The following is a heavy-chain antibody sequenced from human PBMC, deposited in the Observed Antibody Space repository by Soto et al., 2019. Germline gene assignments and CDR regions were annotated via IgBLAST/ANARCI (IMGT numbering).Heavy chain of an antibody. CDR3: ATFRFCTSTSCYGREGGF. CDR1: GFTFSSYA. V-gene: IGHV3-23*01. CDR2: MSGSGGYT. D-gene: IGHD2-2*01. Sequence: EVQLLESGGGLVQPGGSLRLSCAASGFTFSSYAMSWVRQAPGKGLEWVSTMSGSGGYTYYADSVEGRFAISGDNSKNTLYLQMADLRAEDTAVYYCATFRFCTSTSCYGREGGFWGQGTLVTVSS. J-gene: IGHJ4*02.